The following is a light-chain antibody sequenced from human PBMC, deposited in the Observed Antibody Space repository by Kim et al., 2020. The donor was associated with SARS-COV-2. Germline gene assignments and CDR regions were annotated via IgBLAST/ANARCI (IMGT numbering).Light chain of an antibody. CDR3: QQNDSNPRT. CDR2: AAS. V-gene: IGKV1D-16*01. Sequence: DVQLTQSPSSLSASVGDRVTITCRASQGISSWLAWYQLKPEKAPKPLIYAASSLQSGVPSRFSGSGSGTDFTLTISSLQPEDFATYYCQQNDSNPRTFGQGTKVDIK. CDR1: QGISSW. J-gene: IGKJ1*01.